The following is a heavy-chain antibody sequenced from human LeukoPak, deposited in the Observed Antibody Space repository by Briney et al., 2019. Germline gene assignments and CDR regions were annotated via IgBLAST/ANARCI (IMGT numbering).Heavy chain of an antibody. CDR2: ISSSSSYI. CDR1: GFTFSSYG. V-gene: IGHV3-21*01. Sequence: GRSLRLSCAASGFTFSSYGMHWVRQAPGKGLEWVSSISSSSSYIYYADSVKGRFTISRDNAKNSLYLQMNSLRAEDTAVYYCARDIRDTACYWGQGTLVTVSS. CDR3: ARDIRDTACY. D-gene: IGHD5-18*01. J-gene: IGHJ4*02.